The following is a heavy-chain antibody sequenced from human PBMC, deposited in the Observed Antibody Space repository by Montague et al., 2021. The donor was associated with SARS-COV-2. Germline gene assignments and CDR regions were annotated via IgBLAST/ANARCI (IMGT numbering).Heavy chain of an antibody. CDR3: ARDRGLSGFYGYDPLYFYGMDV. CDR1: GASIRDYY. J-gene: IGHJ6*02. V-gene: IGHV4-59*01. Sequence: SETLSLTCTVSGASIRDYYWSWIRQPPGKGLEWIGYIYESGSTKSNPSLTSRLIMSVDTSRNQFSLTLSSVTTADTAVYYCARDRGLSGFYGYDPLYFYGMDVWGQGTPVIVSS. CDR2: IYESGST. D-gene: IGHD5-12*01.